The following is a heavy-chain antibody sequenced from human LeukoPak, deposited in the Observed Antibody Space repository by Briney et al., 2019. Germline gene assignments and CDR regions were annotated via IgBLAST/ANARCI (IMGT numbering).Heavy chain of an antibody. CDR1: GYTFTSFS. CDR2: ISAYNGNT. CDR3: ARAPVGQQPLPLGY. V-gene: IGHV1-18*01. J-gene: IGHJ4*02. Sequence: ASVTVSCKSSGYTFTSFSISWVRQAPGQGLEWMGWISAYNGNTIYAQRLQGRVTITTDTSTSTAYMELSSLRSEDTAVYYCARAPVGQQPLPLGYWGQGTLVTVSS. D-gene: IGHD6-13*01.